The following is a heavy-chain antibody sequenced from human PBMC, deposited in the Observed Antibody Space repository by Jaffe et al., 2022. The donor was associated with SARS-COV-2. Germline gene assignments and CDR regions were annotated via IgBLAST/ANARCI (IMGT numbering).Heavy chain of an antibody. CDR1: GGSISSDDYY. V-gene: IGHV4-61*02. J-gene: IGHJ4*02. D-gene: IGHD3-16*01. CDR2: MYTSGNT. Sequence: QVQLQESGPGLVQPSQTLSLICTVSGGSISSDDYYWSWIRQPAGKGLEWIGRMYTSGNTDYNPSLKSRVSISVDTSNNHFSLRLTSVTVADTAVYYCARGRAAAKGGGNDYWGQGTLVTVSS. CDR3: ARGRAAAKGGGNDY.